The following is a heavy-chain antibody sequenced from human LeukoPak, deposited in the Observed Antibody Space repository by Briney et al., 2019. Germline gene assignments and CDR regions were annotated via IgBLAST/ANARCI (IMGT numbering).Heavy chain of an antibody. D-gene: IGHD2-15*01. V-gene: IGHV4-59*08. J-gene: IGHJ3*02. Sequence: SETLSLTCTVSGGSISSYYWSWIRQPPGNRLEWIGYIYYSGSTNYNPSLKSRVTISVDTSKNQFSLKLSSVTAADTAVYYCARHTGYDAFDIWGQGTMVTVSS. CDR1: GGSISSYY. CDR2: IYYSGST. CDR3: ARHTGYDAFDI.